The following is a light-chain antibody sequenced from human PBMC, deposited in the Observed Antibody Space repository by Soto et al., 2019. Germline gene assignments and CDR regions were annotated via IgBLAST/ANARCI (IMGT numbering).Light chain of an antibody. CDR3: QQYGSSPKT. CDR1: QSVSSSY. Sequence: EIVLTQSPGTLSLSPGERATLSCRASQSVSSSYLAWYQQKPGQAPRLLIYGASSRATGIPDRFSCSGSGTDFTLTISRLEREDFAVYYCQQYGSSPKTFGQGTKVEIK. J-gene: IGKJ1*01. V-gene: IGKV3-20*01. CDR2: GAS.